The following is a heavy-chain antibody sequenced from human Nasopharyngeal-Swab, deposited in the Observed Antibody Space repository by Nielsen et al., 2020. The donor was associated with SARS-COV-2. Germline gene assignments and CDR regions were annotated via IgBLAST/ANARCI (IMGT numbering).Heavy chain of an antibody. D-gene: IGHD6-13*01. CDR3: ARTAAAGGDYYYYGMDV. V-gene: IGHV1-2*06. CDR1: GCTFTGYY. Sequence: ASVKVSCKASGCTFTGYYMHWVRQAPGQGLEWMGRINPNSGGTNYAQKFQGRVTMTRDTSISTAYMELSRLRSDDTAVYYCARTAAAGGDYYYYGMDVWGQGTTVTVSS. CDR2: INPNSGGT. J-gene: IGHJ6*02.